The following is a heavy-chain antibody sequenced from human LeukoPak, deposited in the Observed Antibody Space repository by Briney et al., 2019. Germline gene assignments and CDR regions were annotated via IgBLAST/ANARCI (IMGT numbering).Heavy chain of an antibody. Sequence: SETLSLTCAVYGGSFSGYYWSWIRQPPGKGLEWIGGIYYSGSTYYNPSLKSRVTISVDTSKNQFSLKLSSVTAADTAVYYCARMPIVGATTFDYWGQGTLVTVSS. CDR2: IYYSGST. CDR3: ARMPIVGATTFDY. V-gene: IGHV4-34*01. CDR1: GGSFSGYY. D-gene: IGHD1-26*01. J-gene: IGHJ4*02.